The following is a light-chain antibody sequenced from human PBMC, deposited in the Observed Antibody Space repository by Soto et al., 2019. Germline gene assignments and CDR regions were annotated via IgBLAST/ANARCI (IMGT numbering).Light chain of an antibody. Sequence: QSVLTQPPSVSGAPGQRVTISCTGSSSNIGAGYDVHWYQQLPGTAHKLLTYGNSNRPSGVPDRFSGSKSGTSASLDITGLQADDEADYYCQAYDSSLSGFWVFGGGTKLTVL. J-gene: IGLJ3*02. CDR3: QAYDSSLSGFWV. V-gene: IGLV1-40*01. CDR2: GNS. CDR1: SSNIGAGYD.